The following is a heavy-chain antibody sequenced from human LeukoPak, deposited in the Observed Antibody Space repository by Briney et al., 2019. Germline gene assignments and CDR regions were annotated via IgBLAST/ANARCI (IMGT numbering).Heavy chain of an antibody. Sequence: SETVSLTCSVSGDSISTYHWNWIRKPPGKGLEWIGYMQSTGSSKYNPSLKSRVNIFVDTSKNQAALIPTSVTAADTAVYYCARDKRHSYGRYFDHWGQGALVTVSS. V-gene: IGHV4-59*01. D-gene: IGHD3-16*01. J-gene: IGHJ4*02. CDR1: GDSISTYH. CDR2: MQSTGSS. CDR3: ARDKRHSYGRYFDH.